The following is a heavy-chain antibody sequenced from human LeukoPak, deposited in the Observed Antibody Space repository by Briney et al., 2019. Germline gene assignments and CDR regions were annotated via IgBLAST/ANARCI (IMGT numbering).Heavy chain of an antibody. CDR1: GGSISSYT. J-gene: IGHJ6*03. D-gene: IGHD4/OR15-4a*01. CDR3: AKQGGARQDYYMDV. Sequence: SVKVSCKASGGSISSYTITWVRPAPGRGLEWMGRIIPIFGTTSYAQDFQDRVTITADISSNTAYMEVNSLTSDDTAVYFCAKQGGARQDYYMDVWGNGTTVTVSS. V-gene: IGHV1-69*08. CDR2: IIPIFGTT.